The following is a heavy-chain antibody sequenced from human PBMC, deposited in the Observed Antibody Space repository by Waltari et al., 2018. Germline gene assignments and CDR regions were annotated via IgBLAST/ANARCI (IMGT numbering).Heavy chain of an antibody. CDR2: INNDGSST. CDR1: GFTFVRSW. D-gene: IGHD2-15*01. CDR3: ARAGLLGAFDV. V-gene: IGHV3-74*03. J-gene: IGHJ3*01. Sequence: EVQLVESGGGLVQPGGSLRLSCAASGFTFVRSWLHWVRQFPGKGLMWVSRINNDGSSTVYADSVKGRFTISRDDAKNTVSLQMNNLSAEDTALYYCARAGLLGAFDVWGQGTMVTVSS.